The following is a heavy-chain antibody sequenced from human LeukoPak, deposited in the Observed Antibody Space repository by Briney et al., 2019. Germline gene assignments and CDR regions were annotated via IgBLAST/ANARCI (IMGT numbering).Heavy chain of an antibody. CDR3: TKGYGSGSSRYYFDY. Sequence: GGSLRLSCAASGFTFSSYAMSWVRQAPGKGLEWVSTISGSGGSTYYADSVKGRFTVSRDNSKNTLYLQMNSLRAEDTAVYYCTKGYGSGSSRYYFDYWGQGTLVTVSS. D-gene: IGHD3-10*01. CDR2: ISGSGGST. V-gene: IGHV3-23*01. J-gene: IGHJ4*02. CDR1: GFTFSSYA.